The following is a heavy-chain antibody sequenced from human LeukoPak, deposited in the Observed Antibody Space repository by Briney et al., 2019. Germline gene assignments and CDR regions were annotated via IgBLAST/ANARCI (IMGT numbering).Heavy chain of an antibody. Sequence: PGGSLRLSCAASGFIFSTYAMSWVRQAPGKGLEWVSTISGSGVNTYYADSVKGRFTISRDNSKNTLYLQMNSLRAEDTAVYYCAKDHRYSSSWSYFDCWGQGTLVTVSS. CDR1: GFIFSTYA. D-gene: IGHD6-13*01. V-gene: IGHV3-23*01. CDR2: ISGSGVNT. CDR3: AKDHRYSSSWSYFDC. J-gene: IGHJ4*02.